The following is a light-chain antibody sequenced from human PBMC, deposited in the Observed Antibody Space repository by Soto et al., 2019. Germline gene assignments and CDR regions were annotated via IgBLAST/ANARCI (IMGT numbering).Light chain of an antibody. CDR2: GAS. CDR3: QQYATSPLT. V-gene: IGKV3-20*01. Sequence: EILLTQSPGTLSLSPGERVTLSCRASQGVGNNYLAWYQQKPGQAPRLLVHGASNRATGIPDRFSGSGSETDFTLTISRLVPEDFAVYYCQQYATSPLTFGQGTKVDIK. CDR1: QGVGNNY. J-gene: IGKJ1*01.